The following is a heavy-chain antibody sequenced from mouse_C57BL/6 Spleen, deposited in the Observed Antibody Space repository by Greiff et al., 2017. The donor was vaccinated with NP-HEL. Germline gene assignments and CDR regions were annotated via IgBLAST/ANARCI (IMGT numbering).Heavy chain of an antibody. CDR3: ARANWDPWFAY. CDR1: GYSITSGYY. D-gene: IGHD4-1*01. CDR2: ISYDGSN. V-gene: IGHV3-6*01. J-gene: IGHJ3*01. Sequence: DVQLQESGPGLVKPSQSLSLTCSVTGYSITSGYYWNWIRQFPGNKLEWMGYISYDGSNNYNPSLKNRISITRDTSKNQFFLKLNSVTTEDTATYYCARANWDPWFAYWGQGTLVTVSA.